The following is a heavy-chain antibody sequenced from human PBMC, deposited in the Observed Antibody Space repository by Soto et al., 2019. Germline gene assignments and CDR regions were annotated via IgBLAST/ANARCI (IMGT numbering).Heavy chain of an antibody. J-gene: IGHJ4*02. CDR2: ISGSGDST. CDR1: GFTFSSYA. CDR3: AKRTRGWYFDY. V-gene: IGHV3-23*01. D-gene: IGHD6-19*01. Sequence: EVQLLESGGGLVQPGGSLRLSCAASGFTFSSYAMSWVRQAPGKGLEWVSGISGSGDSTYYADSVKGRFTIATDNSKNTLYLKMNSLRDEDTAVYYCAKRTRGWYFDYWGQGTLVTVSS.